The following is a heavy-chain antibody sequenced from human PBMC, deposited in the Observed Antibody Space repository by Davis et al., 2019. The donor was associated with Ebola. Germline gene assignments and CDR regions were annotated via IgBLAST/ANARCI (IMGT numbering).Heavy chain of an antibody. V-gene: IGHV4-4*07. D-gene: IGHD3-16*01. CDR3: ASAYPSSHYYYGMDV. CDR1: GGSISSYY. CDR2: IYTSGST. Sequence: PSETLSLTCTVSGGSISSYYWSWIRQPAGKGLEWIGRIYTSGSTNYNPSLKSRVTMSVDTSKNQFSLKLSSVTAADTAVYYCASAYPSSHYYYGMDVWGQGTTVTVSS. J-gene: IGHJ6*02.